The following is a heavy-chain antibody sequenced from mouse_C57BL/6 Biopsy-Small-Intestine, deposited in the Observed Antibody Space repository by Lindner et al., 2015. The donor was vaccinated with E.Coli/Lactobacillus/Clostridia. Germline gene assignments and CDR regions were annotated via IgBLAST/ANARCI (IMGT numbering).Heavy chain of an antibody. D-gene: IGHD2-5*01. Sequence: VQLQESGPELVKPGASVKISCKASGYSFTDYNMNWVKQSNGKSLEWIGVINPNYGNTIYNQKFKGKATLTVDQSSSTAYMQLNSLTSEDSAVYFCARAYYSNWYFDVWGTGTTVTVSS. J-gene: IGHJ1*03. CDR1: GYSFTDYN. CDR2: INPNYGNT. V-gene: IGHV1-39*01. CDR3: ARAYYSNWYFDV.